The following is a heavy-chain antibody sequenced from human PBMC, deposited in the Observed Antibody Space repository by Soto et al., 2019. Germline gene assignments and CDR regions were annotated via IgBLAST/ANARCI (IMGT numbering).Heavy chain of an antibody. Sequence: RASVKVSCKASGGTFSSYAISWVRQAPGQGLEWMGGIIPIFGTANYAQKFQGRVTITADKSTSTAYMELSSLRSEDTAVYYCARDLQMWVSNYYYYGMDVWGQGTTVTVSS. J-gene: IGHJ6*02. D-gene: IGHD1-26*01. V-gene: IGHV1-69*06. CDR2: IIPIFGTA. CDR3: ARDLQMWVSNYYYYGMDV. CDR1: GGTFSSYA.